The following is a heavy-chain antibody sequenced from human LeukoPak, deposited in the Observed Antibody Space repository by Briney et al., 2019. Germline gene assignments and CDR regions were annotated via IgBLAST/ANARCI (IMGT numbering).Heavy chain of an antibody. CDR1: GFTFSSYA. D-gene: IGHD2-2*01. J-gene: IGHJ4*02. V-gene: IGHV3-30-3*01. CDR3: ARERKSSTSMDY. Sequence: GGSLRLSCAASGFTFSSYAMHWVRQAPGKGLEWVAVISYDGSNKYYADSVKGRFTISRDNSKNTLYLQMNSLRAEDTAVYYCARERKSSTSMDYWGQGTLVTVSS. CDR2: ISYDGSNK.